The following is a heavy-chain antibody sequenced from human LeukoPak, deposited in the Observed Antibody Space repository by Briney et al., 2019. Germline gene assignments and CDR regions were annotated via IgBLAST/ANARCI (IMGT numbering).Heavy chain of an antibody. V-gene: IGHV3-30-3*01. CDR2: ISYDGSNK. CDR3: ARTNATGYYMDV. J-gene: IGHJ6*03. Sequence: PGGSLRLSCAASGFTFSSYAMHWVRQAPGKGLEWVAVISYDGSNKYYADSVKGRFTISRDNSKNTLYLQMNSLRAEDTAVYYCARTNATGYYMDVWGKGTTVTVSS. CDR1: GFTFSSYA. D-gene: IGHD2-15*01.